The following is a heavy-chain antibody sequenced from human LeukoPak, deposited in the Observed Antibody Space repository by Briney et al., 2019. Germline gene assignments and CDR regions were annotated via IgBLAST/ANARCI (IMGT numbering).Heavy chain of an antibody. CDR3: ARVLSGSWDWFDP. D-gene: IGHD3-22*01. V-gene: IGHV3-74*01. Sequence: GESLRLSCAASGFTFSRYWIHWVRQAPGKGLEWVSRINPDGSTTTYADSVKGRFTISRDNTKNTVYLQMNSLRAEDTAVYYCARVLSGSWDWFDPWGQGTLVTVSS. CDR1: GFTFSRYW. CDR2: INPDGSTT. J-gene: IGHJ5*02.